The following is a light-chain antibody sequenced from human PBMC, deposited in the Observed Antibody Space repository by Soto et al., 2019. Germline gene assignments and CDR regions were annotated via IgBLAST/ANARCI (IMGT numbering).Light chain of an antibody. CDR3: QHRYNWPLT. V-gene: IGKV3-11*01. CDR1: QDINTY. Sequence: EVVLTQSPATLSLSPGEKATLSCRASQDINTYLGWYQQKPGQPPRLLIYDASNRASGIPARFSDSGSGTDFTLTINSLEPEDFAIYYRQHRYNWPLTFGAGTKVEIK. J-gene: IGKJ4*01. CDR2: DAS.